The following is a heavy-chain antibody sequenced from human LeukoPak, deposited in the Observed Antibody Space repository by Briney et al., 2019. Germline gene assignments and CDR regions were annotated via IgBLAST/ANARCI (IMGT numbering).Heavy chain of an antibody. CDR2: ISSSSSTI. Sequence: QPGGSLRLSCAASGFTFSSYSMNWVRQAPGKGLEWVSYISSSSSTIYYADSVKGRFTVSRDNAKNSLYLQMNSLRTEDTSVYYCAKERSASGGSCFLCFDDWGQGTLVTVSS. CDR3: AKERSASGGSCFLCFDD. J-gene: IGHJ4*02. D-gene: IGHD2-15*01. CDR1: GFTFSSYS. V-gene: IGHV3-48*01.